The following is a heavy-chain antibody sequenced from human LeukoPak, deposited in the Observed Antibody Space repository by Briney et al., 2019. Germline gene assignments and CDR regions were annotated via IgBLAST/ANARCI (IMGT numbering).Heavy chain of an antibody. CDR3: ARSRVVAATIDY. J-gene: IGHJ4*02. CDR1: GGTFSSYA. CDR2: IIPIFGTA. V-gene: IGHV1-69*01. Sequence: ASVNVSCKASGGTFSSYAISWVRQAPGQGLEWMGGIIPIFGTANYAQKFQGRVTITADESTSTAYMELSSLRSEDTAVYYCARSRVVAATIDYWGQGTLVTVSS. D-gene: IGHD2-15*01.